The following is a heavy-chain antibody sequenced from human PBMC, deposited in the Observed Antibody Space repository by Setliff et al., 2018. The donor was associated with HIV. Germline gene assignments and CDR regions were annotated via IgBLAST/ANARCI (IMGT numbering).Heavy chain of an antibody. Sequence: ASVKVSCKASGYTFTSCFMHWVRQAPGQGLEYMGIINPSDGTTDYTQNFLGRVTMTIDTSTSRAYMGLRSLRSDDTAMYFCARLGSGWSDSYYYAMDIWGQGTTVTVSS. D-gene: IGHD6-19*01. CDR3: ARLGSGWSDSYYYAMDI. CDR2: INPSDGTT. J-gene: IGHJ6*02. CDR1: GYTFTSCF. V-gene: IGHV1-46*01.